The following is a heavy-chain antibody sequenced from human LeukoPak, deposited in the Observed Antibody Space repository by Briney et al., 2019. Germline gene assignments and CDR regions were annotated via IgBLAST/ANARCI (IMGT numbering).Heavy chain of an antibody. D-gene: IGHD6-25*01. J-gene: IGHJ3*02. CDR3: ARRSAAKDAFDI. Sequence: GGSLRLSCAASGFTFSSYGMHWVRQAPGKGLEWVAFIRYDGSNKYYADSVKGRFTISRDNAKNTLYLRMNSLRAEDTAVYYCARRSAAKDAFDIWGQGTKVTVSS. CDR2: IRYDGSNK. CDR1: GFTFSSYG. V-gene: IGHV3-30*02.